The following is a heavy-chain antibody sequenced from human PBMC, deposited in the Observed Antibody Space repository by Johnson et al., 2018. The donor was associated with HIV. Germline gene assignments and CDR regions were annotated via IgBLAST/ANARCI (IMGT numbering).Heavy chain of an antibody. V-gene: IGHV3-9*01. CDR1: GFTFDDYA. CDR2: ISWNSGSI. Sequence: VQLVESGGGLVQPGGSLRLSCAASGFTFDDYAMHWVRQAPGKGLEWVSGISWNSGSIGYADSVKGRFTISRDNAKNSLYLQMNSLRAEDTALYYCAKDLTGYSSGRGAFDIWGQGTMVTVSS. J-gene: IGHJ3*02. D-gene: IGHD6-19*01. CDR3: AKDLTGYSSGRGAFDI.